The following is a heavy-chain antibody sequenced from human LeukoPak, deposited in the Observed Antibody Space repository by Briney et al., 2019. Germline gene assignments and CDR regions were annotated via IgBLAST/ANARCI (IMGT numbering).Heavy chain of an antibody. Sequence: GGSLRLSCAASGFTFSSYAMSWVRQAPGKGLEWGSAISGSGGSTYYADSVKGRFTISRDNSKNTLYLQMNSLRAEDTAVYYCAKDSDIVATITYLFDYWGQGTLVTVSS. CDR3: AKDSDIVATITYLFDY. CDR2: ISGSGGST. D-gene: IGHD5-12*01. CDR1: GFTFSSYA. J-gene: IGHJ4*02. V-gene: IGHV3-23*01.